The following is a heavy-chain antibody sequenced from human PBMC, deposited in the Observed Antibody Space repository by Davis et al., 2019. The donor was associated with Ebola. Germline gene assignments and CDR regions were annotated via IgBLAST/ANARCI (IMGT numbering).Heavy chain of an antibody. J-gene: IGHJ6*02. CDR2: IYYSGST. D-gene: IGHD5-24*01. Sequence: SETLSLTCAVYGGSFSGYYWSWIRQPPGKGLEWIGYIYYSGSTNYNPSLKSRVTISVDTSKNQFSLKLSSVTAADTAVYYCARGKRVEMATMRSYYYGMDVWGQGTTVTVSS. CDR3: ARGKRVEMATMRSYYYGMDV. V-gene: IGHV4-59*01. CDR1: GGSFSGYY.